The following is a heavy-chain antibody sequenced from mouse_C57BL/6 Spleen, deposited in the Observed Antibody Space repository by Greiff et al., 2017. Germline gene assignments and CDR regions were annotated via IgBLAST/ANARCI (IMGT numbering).Heavy chain of an antibody. D-gene: IGHD1-1*01. CDR3: TRDEDYGSSWGWYFDV. J-gene: IGHJ1*03. CDR1: GFTFSSYA. V-gene: IGHV5-9-1*02. CDR2: ISSGGDYI. Sequence: EVQVVESGEGLVKPGGSLKLSCAASGFTFSSYAMSWVRQTPEKRLEWVAYISSGGDYIYYADTVKGRFTISRDNARNTLYLQMSSLKSEDTAMYYCTRDEDYGSSWGWYFDVWGTGTTVTVSS.